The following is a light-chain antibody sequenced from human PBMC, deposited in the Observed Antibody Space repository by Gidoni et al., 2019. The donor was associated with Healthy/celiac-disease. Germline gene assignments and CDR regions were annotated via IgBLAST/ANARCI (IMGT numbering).Light chain of an antibody. CDR3: AAWDDSLSGVV. CDR2: RNN. V-gene: IGLV1-47*01. J-gene: IGLJ2*01. CDR1: SSNIGSNY. Sequence: QSVLTQPPSASGTPGLRVILSCSGSSSNIGSNYVYWYQQLPGTAPKLLIYRNNQRPSGVPDRFSGSKSGTSASLAISGLRSEDEADYYCAAWDDSLSGVVFGGGTKLTVL.